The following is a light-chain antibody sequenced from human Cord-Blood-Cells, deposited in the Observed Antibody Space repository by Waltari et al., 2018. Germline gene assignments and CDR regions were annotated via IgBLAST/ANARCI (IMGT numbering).Light chain of an antibody. J-gene: IGKJ1*01. CDR1: QSVSSSY. Sequence: EIVLTQSPGTLSLSPGERATLSCRARQSVSSSYLAWYQQKPGQAPRLLIYGASSRANGIPDRFSGSVSGTDFTLTISRLEPEDFAVYYCQQYGSSPWTFGQGTKVEIK. CDR2: GAS. CDR3: QQYGSSPWT. V-gene: IGKV3-20*01.